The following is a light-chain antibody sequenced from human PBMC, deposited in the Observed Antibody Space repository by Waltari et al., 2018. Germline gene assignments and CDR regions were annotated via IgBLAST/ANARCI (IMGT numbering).Light chain of an antibody. CDR2: DVD. CDR1: SSDAGGYIF. V-gene: IGLV2-11*01. J-gene: IGLJ3*02. CDR3: CSYAGSDNVL. Sequence: QSALTQPRPVSGSPGQSVTTSCPGPSSDAGGYIFVSWYQQHPGKAPKLIIYDVDKRPSGVPDRFSGSRSGNTASLTISGLQAEDEADYYCCSYAGSDNVLFGGGTKMTVL.